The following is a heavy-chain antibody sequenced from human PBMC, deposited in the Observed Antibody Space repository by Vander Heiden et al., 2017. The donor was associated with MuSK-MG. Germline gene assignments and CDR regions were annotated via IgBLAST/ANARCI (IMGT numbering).Heavy chain of an antibody. CDR2: IRYDGSEK. CDR3: SKGVSYYYMDV. Sequence: QVQLVDSGGGVVQPGGSLRLSCVASGYTFSNYGIQWVRQAPGKGLEWVGFIRYDGSEKHDADSVKGRFTISRDNPKHTVYLKLSSMRAEETAVYCGSKGVSYYYMDVWGNGTAVTVSS. V-gene: IGHV3-30*02. CDR1: GYTFSNYG. J-gene: IGHJ6*03.